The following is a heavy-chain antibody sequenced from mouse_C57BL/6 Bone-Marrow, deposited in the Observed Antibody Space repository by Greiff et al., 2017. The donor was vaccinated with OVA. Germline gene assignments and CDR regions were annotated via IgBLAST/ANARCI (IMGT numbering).Heavy chain of an antibody. CDR2: IYPGDGDT. D-gene: IGHD1-1*01. CDR1: GYAFSSSW. CDR3: ARRGHYYGAGYFDV. V-gene: IGHV1-82*01. J-gene: IGHJ1*03. Sequence: VQLQQSGPELVKPGASVKISCKASGYAFSSSWMNWVKQRPGKGLEWIGRIYPGDGDTNYNGKFKGKATLTADKSSSTAYMQLSSLTSEDSAVYFCARRGHYYGAGYFDVLGTGTTVTVSS.